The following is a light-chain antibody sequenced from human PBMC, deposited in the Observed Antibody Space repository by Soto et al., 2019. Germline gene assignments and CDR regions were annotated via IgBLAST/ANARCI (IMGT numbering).Light chain of an antibody. V-gene: IGKV1-5*03. Sequence: DIQMTHSPSTLSPSVGARAIITCRASQSMGNLLACYQQKPGKAPNLRIYKASTLESGVPSRFSGSGSGTEFTLTISSLQPDDFATYYCQHYNSYSPFGGGTKVEIK. CDR1: QSMGNL. CDR2: KAS. J-gene: IGKJ4*02. CDR3: QHYNSYSP.